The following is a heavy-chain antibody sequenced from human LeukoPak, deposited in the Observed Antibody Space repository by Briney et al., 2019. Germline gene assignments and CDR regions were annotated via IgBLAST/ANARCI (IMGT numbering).Heavy chain of an antibody. V-gene: IGHV3-74*01. CDR3: AKFGRNWYECH. CDR2: SNEDGSWT. J-gene: IGHJ4*02. Sequence: GGSLRLSCAASGLTLSREWMHWVRQRPGGGLVWVARSNEDGSWTNYADSVKGRFTIFKDNAKNILHLQMDGLRDDDTAVYYCAKFGRNWYECHWGQGTLVTFSS. CDR1: GLTLSREW. D-gene: IGHD3-16*01.